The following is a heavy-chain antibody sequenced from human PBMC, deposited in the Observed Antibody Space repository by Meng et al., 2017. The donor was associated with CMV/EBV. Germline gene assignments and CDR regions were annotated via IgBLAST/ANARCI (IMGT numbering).Heavy chain of an antibody. J-gene: IGHJ4*02. CDR3: ATETQYYDSSGYPLR. CDR2: INPNSGVT. V-gene: IGHV1-2*02. Sequence: ASVKVSCKASGYTFTGYYMHWVRQAPGQGLEWMGWINPNSGVTNYAQKFQGRVTMTRDTSISTAYMELSRLRSDDTAVYYCATETQYYDSSGYPLRWGQGTLVTVSS. CDR1: GYTFTGYY. D-gene: IGHD3-22*01.